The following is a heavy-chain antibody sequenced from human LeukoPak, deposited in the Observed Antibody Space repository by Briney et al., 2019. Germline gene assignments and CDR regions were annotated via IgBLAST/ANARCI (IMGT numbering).Heavy chain of an antibody. CDR3: AKARAYSSSHFDY. CDR1: GFTFDDYA. V-gene: IGHV3-9*01. Sequence: RSLRLSCAASGFTFDDYAMHCVRQAPGKGLAWVSGISCNSGSICEADSVKGRFTISRDNAKNSLYLPMNSLRAADTALYYCAKARAYSSSHFDYWGQGTLVTVSS. CDR2: ISCNSGSI. J-gene: IGHJ4*02. D-gene: IGHD6-13*01.